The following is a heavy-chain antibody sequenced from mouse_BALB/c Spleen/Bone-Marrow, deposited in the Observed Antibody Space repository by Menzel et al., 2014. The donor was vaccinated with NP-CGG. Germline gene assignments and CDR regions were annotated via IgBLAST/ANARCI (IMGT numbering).Heavy chain of an antibody. CDR3: SSTRNWDHYAMDY. CDR1: GFTFSTYG. CDR2: ISSGGGYT. Sequence: DVHLVESGGDLVKPGGSLKLSCAASGFTFSTYGMSWVRQTPDKRLEWIATISSGGGYTYYPDSVKGRFTISRDNANNTLYLQISSLKSEDPAMYYCSSTRNWDHYAMDYWGQGTSIPVSS. V-gene: IGHV5-6*01. D-gene: IGHD4-1*01. J-gene: IGHJ4*01.